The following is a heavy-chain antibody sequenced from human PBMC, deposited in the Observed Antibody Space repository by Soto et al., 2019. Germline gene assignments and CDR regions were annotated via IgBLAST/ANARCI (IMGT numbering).Heavy chain of an antibody. D-gene: IGHD3-22*01. CDR2: INHIGIT. Sequence: SETLSLTCGVSGGSFSCYFWTWIRQPPGKGLEWIGEINHIGITNYNPSLRSRLSISIDTSKNQISLKLTSVTAADTAVYYCARATQFYYDSSGYSKNFDFWGQGTLVTVSS. CDR1: GGSFSCYF. V-gene: IGHV4-34*01. J-gene: IGHJ4*02. CDR3: ARATQFYYDSSGYSKNFDF.